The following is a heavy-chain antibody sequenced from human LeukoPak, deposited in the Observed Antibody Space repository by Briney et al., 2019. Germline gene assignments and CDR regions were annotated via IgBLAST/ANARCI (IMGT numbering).Heavy chain of an antibody. D-gene: IGHD3-3*01. Sequence: SGGSLRLSCAASGFTFSSYSMNWVRQAPGKGLEWVSSISSSSSYIYYADSVKGRFTISRDNAKNSLYLQMNSLRAEDTAVYYCARDRTYYDFWSDAFDIWGQGTMVTVSS. J-gene: IGHJ3*02. CDR3: ARDRTYYDFWSDAFDI. V-gene: IGHV3-21*01. CDR2: ISSSSSYI. CDR1: GFTFSSYS.